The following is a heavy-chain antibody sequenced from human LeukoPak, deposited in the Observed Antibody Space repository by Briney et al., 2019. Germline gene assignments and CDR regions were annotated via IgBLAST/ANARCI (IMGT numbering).Heavy chain of an antibody. J-gene: IGHJ4*02. CDR1: GGSISSHGYY. CDR3: ARHVRSNYAPLDY. Sequence: PSETLSLTCTVSGGSISSHGYYWAWIRQPPGKGPEWIGNIYYSGDTYYNPSLKGRVTISVDTSKNQFSLKLSSVTAADTAVYYCARHVRSNYAPLDYWGQGTLVTVSS. V-gene: IGHV4-39*01. D-gene: IGHD4-11*01. CDR2: IYYSGDT.